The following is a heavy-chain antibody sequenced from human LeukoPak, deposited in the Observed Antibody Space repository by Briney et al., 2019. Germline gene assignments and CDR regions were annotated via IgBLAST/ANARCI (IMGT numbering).Heavy chain of an antibody. D-gene: IGHD2-2*01. V-gene: IGHV4-39*07. CDR2: IYYSGST. J-gene: IGHJ5*02. CDR1: GGSIYSSSYF. Sequence: PSETLSLTCTVSGGSIYSSSYFWGWIRQPPGKGLEWIGNIYYSGSTYYNPSLKSRVTISVDTSKNQFSLKLTSVTAADTAAYYCARVPSQLWFDPWGRGTLVSVSS. CDR3: ARVPSQLWFDP.